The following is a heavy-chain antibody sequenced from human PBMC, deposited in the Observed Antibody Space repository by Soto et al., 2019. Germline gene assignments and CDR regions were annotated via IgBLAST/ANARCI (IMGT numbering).Heavy chain of an antibody. D-gene: IGHD6-19*01. Sequence: EVQLLESGGDLAQPGGSLRLICAASGFTFSNYAMTWVRQSPGKGLEWVSTITSAGSTFYGDTVKGLFTSSRGNSKSTLYLQMNSLGAQDTAVYYCAKTDKFHSQSSGWANRFDSWGQGTLVTVSS. CDR3: AKTDKFHSQSSGWANRFDS. CDR1: GFTFSNYA. CDR2: ITSAGST. J-gene: IGHJ4*02. V-gene: IGHV3-23*01.